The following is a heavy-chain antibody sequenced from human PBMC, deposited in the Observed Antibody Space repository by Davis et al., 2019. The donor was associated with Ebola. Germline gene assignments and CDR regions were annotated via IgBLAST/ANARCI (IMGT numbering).Heavy chain of an antibody. Sequence: SETLSLTCTVSGGSISISYWTWIRQPAGKGLEWIGRIYTSGSTNYNPSLKSRVTMSVDTSKNQFSLKLSSVTAADTAVYYCAREGWSEALYYYYYGMDVWGQGTTVTVSS. J-gene: IGHJ6*02. V-gene: IGHV4-4*07. D-gene: IGHD3-3*01. CDR2: IYTSGST. CDR3: AREGWSEALYYYYYGMDV. CDR1: GGSISISY.